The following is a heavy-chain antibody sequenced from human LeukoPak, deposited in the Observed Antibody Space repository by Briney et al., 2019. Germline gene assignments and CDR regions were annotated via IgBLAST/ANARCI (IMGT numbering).Heavy chain of an antibody. J-gene: IGHJ3*02. Sequence: GGSLRLSCAAPTFTSNSAGMNRIRQAPGKGLEWVANIHEDGSDKYYVDSVKGRFTVSRDNAKNSLYLQMNSLKAEDTAVYYCARPFRLHTPMAFYILGPGTMVTVSS. D-gene: IGHD2-2*01. CDR3: ARPFRLHTPMAFYI. CDR1: TFTSNSAG. V-gene: IGHV3-7*05. CDR2: IHEDGSDK.